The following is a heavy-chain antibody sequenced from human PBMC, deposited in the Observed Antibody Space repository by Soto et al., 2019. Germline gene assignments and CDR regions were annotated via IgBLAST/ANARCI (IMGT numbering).Heavy chain of an antibody. Sequence: ASVKVSCKASGYTFNGYYMHWVRQAPGQGIEWMGWINPNSGGTNYAQKFQGWVTMTRDTSISTAYMELSRLRADDTAVYYCARDSSDYGMDVWGQGTTVTVSS. J-gene: IGHJ6*02. V-gene: IGHV1-2*04. CDR3: ARDSSDYGMDV. CDR1: GYTFNGYY. D-gene: IGHD3-3*01. CDR2: INPNSGGT.